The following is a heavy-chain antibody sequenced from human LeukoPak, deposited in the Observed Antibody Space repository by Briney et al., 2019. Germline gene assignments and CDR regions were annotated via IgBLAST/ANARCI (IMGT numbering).Heavy chain of an antibody. Sequence: GASVKVSCKASGYTFTSYGISWVRQAPGQGLEWMGWISAYNGNTNYAQKLQGRVTMTTDTSTSTAYMELRSLRSDDTAVYYCAASPTYYYDSSGYNYWGQGTLVTVPS. J-gene: IGHJ4*02. D-gene: IGHD3-22*01. CDR3: AASPTYYYDSSGYNY. CDR1: GYTFTSYG. V-gene: IGHV1-18*01. CDR2: ISAYNGNT.